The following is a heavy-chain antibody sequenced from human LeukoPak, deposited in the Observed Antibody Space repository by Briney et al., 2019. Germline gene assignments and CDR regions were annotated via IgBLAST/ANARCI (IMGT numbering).Heavy chain of an antibody. CDR2: ISSSSSYI. CDR1: GFTFSSHS. CDR3: ARDGGVTMIVPYNWFDP. J-gene: IGHJ5*02. V-gene: IGHV3-21*01. D-gene: IGHD3-22*01. Sequence: PGGSLRLSCAASGFTFSSHSMNWVRQAPGKGLEWVSSISSSSSYIYYADSVKGRFTISRDNAKNSLYLQMNSLRAEDTAVYYCARDGGVTMIVPYNWFDPWGQGTLVTVSS.